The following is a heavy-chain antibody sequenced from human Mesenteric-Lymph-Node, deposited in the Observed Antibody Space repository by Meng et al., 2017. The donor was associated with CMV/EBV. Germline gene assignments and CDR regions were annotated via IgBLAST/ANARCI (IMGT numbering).Heavy chain of an antibody. J-gene: IGHJ6*02. V-gene: IGHV3-21*01. CDR1: GFTFSSYS. D-gene: IGHD1-14*01. CDR3: ARTTIYYYYYGMDV. Sequence: GESLKISCAASGFTFSSYSMNWVRQAPGKGLEWVSSISSSSSYIYYADSVKGRFTISRDNAKNSLYLQMNSLRAEDTAVYYCARTTIYYYYYGMDVWGQGTTVTVSS. CDR2: ISSSSSYI.